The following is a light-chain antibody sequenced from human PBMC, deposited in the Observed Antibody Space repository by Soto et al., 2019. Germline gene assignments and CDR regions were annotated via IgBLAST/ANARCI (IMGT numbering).Light chain of an antibody. CDR2: DNN. J-gene: IGLJ3*02. Sequence: QSVLTQPPSVSAAPGQKVTISCSGSSSNIGNEYVSWYQHLPGTVPKLLIYDNNKRPSGIPDRFSGSKSGTSATLGITGLQTGDEADYYCGTWDTSLSVWVFGGGTQLTVL. CDR1: SSNIGNEY. CDR3: GTWDTSLSVWV. V-gene: IGLV1-51*01.